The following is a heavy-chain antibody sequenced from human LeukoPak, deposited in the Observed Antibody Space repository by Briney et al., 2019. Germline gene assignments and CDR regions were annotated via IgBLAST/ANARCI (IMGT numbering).Heavy chain of an antibody. CDR1: GYTFSSYA. CDR3: ARDRPIDH. Sequence: GASVKVSCKTSGYTFSSYAMHWVRQAPGQRLEWMGCINGYNGNTEFSQKFQDRVTFTRDTSASTAYMELSRLTSEDMAVYYCARDRPIDHWGQGTLVAVSS. J-gene: IGHJ4*02. V-gene: IGHV1-3*03. CDR2: INGYNGNT.